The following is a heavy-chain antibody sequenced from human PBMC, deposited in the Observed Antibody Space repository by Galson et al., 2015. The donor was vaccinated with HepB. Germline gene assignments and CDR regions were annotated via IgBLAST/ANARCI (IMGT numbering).Heavy chain of an antibody. CDR3: VRGLGDY. CDR1: GFTFPTYW. Sequence: SLRLSCAASGFTFPTYWMHWVRQVPGKGLVWVSRLNGDGSLVTYANSVKGRFSMSRDNAKNTLYLHMKSLRAEDTAIYFCVRGLGDYWGQGTLVTVSS. V-gene: IGHV3-74*03. J-gene: IGHJ4*02. CDR2: LNGDGSLV. D-gene: IGHD3/OR15-3a*01.